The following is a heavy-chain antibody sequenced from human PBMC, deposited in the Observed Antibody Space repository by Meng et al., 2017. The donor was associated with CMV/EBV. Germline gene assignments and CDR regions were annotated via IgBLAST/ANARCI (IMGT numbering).Heavy chain of an antibody. J-gene: IGHJ4*02. CDR3: ARVTSRVAGAFDY. CDR1: GGSISRGDYY. Sequence: MQRQESGPGLVKPSQTLSLTCTGSGGSISRGDYYWSWIRQPPGKGLEWIGYIYYSGSTYYNPSLKSRVTISVDTSKNQFSLKLSSVTAADTAVYYCARVTSRVAGAFDYWGQGTLVTVSS. D-gene: IGHD1-14*01. V-gene: IGHV4-30-4*08. CDR2: IYYSGST.